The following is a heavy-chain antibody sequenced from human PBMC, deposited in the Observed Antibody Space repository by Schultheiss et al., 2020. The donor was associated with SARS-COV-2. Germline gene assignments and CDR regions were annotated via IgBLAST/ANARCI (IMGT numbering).Heavy chain of an antibody. CDR3: ASRIYVDTAMVTWHYFDY. Sequence: GGSLRLSCAASGFTFSEYAMSWVRQAPGKGLEWVSAISGSGGSTYYADSVKGRFTISRDNSKNTLYLQMNSLRAEDTAVYYCASRIYVDTAMVTWHYFDYWGQGTLVTVSS. CDR2: ISGSGGST. J-gene: IGHJ4*02. V-gene: IGHV3-23*01. D-gene: IGHD5-18*01. CDR1: GFTFSEYA.